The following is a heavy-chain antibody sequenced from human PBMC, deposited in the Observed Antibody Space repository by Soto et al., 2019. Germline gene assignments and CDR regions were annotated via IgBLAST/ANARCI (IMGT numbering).Heavy chain of an antibody. D-gene: IGHD2-8*01. V-gene: IGHV1-18*04. CDR2: ISTYNGKT. CDR1: GYTFTSYG. Sequence: ASVKVSCKASGYTFTSYGISWVRQAPGQGLEWMGWISTYNGKTDYAQKFQGRVTMTTDTSTSTAYMELRSLTSDDTALYYCAREECTDGACYAGGYWGQGTLVTVSS. J-gene: IGHJ4*02. CDR3: AREECTDGACYAGGY.